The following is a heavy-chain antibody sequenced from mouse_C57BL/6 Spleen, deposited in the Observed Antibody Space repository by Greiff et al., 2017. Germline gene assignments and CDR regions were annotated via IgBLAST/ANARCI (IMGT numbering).Heavy chain of an antibody. V-gene: IGHV5-4*01. CDR3: ARDYGRGAMDY. Sequence: EVKLVESGGGLVQPGGSLKLSCEASGFTFSSYAMSWVRQTPEKRLEWVATISDGGSYTYYPDNVKGRFTISRDNAKNNLYLQMSHLKSEDTAMYYCARDYGRGAMDYWGQGTSVTVSS. CDR1: GFTFSSYA. J-gene: IGHJ4*01. D-gene: IGHD1-1*01. CDR2: ISDGGSYT.